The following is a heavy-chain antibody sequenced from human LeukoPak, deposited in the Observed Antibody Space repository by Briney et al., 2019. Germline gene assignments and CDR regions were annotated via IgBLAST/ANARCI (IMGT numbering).Heavy chain of an antibody. Sequence: PETLSLTCTVSGGSISSYYWSWIRQPPGKGLEWIGYVFYSGSTNYNPSLKSRVTISVDTSKNQFTLKLSSVTPADTAVYYCARDGGRFSFGFGYWGQGTLVTVSS. CDR3: ARDGGRFSFGFGY. V-gene: IGHV4-59*01. CDR1: GGSISSYY. D-gene: IGHD5-18*01. CDR2: VFYSGST. J-gene: IGHJ4*02.